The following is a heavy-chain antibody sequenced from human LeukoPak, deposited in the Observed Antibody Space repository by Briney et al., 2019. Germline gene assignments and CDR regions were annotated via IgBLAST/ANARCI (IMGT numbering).Heavy chain of an antibody. CDR2: IYSGGST. J-gene: IGHJ5*02. D-gene: IGHD2-15*01. Sequence: PGGSLRLTCAASGFTVSSNYMGWVRQAPGKGLEWVSVIYSGGSTYYADSVKGRFTISRDNSKNTLYLQMNSLRAEDTAVYYCARAFSGGSPFDPWGQGTLVTVSS. CDR3: ARAFSGGSPFDP. CDR1: GFTVSSNY. V-gene: IGHV3-53*01.